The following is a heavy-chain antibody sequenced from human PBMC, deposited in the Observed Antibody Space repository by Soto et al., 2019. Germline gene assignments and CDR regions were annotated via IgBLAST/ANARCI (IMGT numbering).Heavy chain of an antibody. V-gene: IGHV1-3*01. D-gene: IGHD2-15*01. CDR1: GYTFTSYA. J-gene: IGHJ5*02. Sequence: QVQLVQSGAEVKKPGASVKVSCKASGYTFTSYAIRWVRQAPGQRLEWMGWINAGNGNTKYSQKFQGRVTITRDTSVSTAYMELSSLSAEDTAVYYCARSSVVGFDPWGKGTLVTVSS. CDR3: ARSSVVGFDP. CDR2: INAGNGNT.